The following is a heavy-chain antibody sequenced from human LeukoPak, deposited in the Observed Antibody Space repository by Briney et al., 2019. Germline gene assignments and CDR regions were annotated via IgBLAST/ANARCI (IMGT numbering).Heavy chain of an antibody. Sequence: PSETLSLTCTVSGGSISSYYWSWIRQPPGKGLEWIGYIYYSGSTNYNPSLKSRVTISVNTSKNQFSLKLSSVTAADTAVYYCARQTSYRPSYYFDYWGQGTLVTVSS. D-gene: IGHD3-16*02. CDR2: IYYSGST. CDR1: GGSISSYY. V-gene: IGHV4-59*08. J-gene: IGHJ4*02. CDR3: ARQTSYRPSYYFDY.